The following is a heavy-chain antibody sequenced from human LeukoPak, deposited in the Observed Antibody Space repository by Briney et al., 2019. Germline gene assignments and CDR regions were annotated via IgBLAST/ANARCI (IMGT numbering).Heavy chain of an antibody. Sequence: SETLSLTCTVPGGSISSGSYYGSWIRQPAGKGLEWIGRIYTSGSTNYNPPLKSRVTISVDTSKNQFSLKLSSVTAADTAVYYCASPMGATQIDYWGQGTLVTVSS. J-gene: IGHJ4*02. CDR2: IYTSGST. CDR3: ASPMGATQIDY. V-gene: IGHV4-61*02. D-gene: IGHD1-26*01. CDR1: GGSISSGSYY.